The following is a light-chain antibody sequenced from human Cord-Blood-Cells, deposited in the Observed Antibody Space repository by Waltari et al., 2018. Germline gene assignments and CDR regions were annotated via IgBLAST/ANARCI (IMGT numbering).Light chain of an antibody. V-gene: IGKV1-5*01. CDR1: QSISSW. CDR3: QQYNSYSPT. Sequence: DMQLTQSPSTLSTSVGDRVTITCRASQSISSWLAWYQQKPGKAPKLLIYDASSLESGVPSRFSGSGSGTEFTLTISSLQPDDFATYDCQQYNSYSPTFGQGTKVEIK. J-gene: IGKJ1*01. CDR2: DAS.